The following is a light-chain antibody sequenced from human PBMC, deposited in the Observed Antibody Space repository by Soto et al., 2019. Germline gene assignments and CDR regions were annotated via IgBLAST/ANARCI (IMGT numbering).Light chain of an antibody. V-gene: IGKV3-20*01. CDR2: GAS. CDR1: QSVSSSY. Sequence: EIVLTQSPGTLSLSPGERATLSCRASQSVSSSYLAWYQQKPGQAPRLLIYGASSSATGIPDRFSGSGSGTDFTLTISRLEPEDFAVYDCQQYGSSSWTFGQGTKVEIK. J-gene: IGKJ1*01. CDR3: QQYGSSSWT.